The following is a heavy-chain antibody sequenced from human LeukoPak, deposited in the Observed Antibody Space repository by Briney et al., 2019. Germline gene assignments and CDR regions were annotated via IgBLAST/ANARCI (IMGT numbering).Heavy chain of an antibody. CDR1: GYTLSNFG. J-gene: IGHJ6*03. V-gene: IGHV1-18*01. D-gene: IGHD3-10*01. Sequence: ASVKVSCKASGYTLSNFGLNWVRQAPGQGLEWMGWISVFKGNTHYAQKFQGRVTMTTDTATNTAYMELRSLTSDDTAVYYCARTYYGSGSYIGSYYYYMDVWGKGTTVT. CDR2: ISVFKGNT. CDR3: ARTYYGSGSYIGSYYYYMDV.